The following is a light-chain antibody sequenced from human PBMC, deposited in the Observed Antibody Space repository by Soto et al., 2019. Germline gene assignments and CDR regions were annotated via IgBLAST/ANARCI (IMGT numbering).Light chain of an antibody. Sequence: QSALTQPAAVSGSPGQWIAISCTGTSSDVGTYNSVSWYQQYPGKAPKLMIHDVSNRPSGVSDRFSGSKSGNTASLTISGLKSEDEADYYCSSYTSSSSYVFGSGTKVTVL. CDR3: SSYTSSSSYV. CDR1: SSDVGTYNS. CDR2: DVS. V-gene: IGLV2-14*01. J-gene: IGLJ1*01.